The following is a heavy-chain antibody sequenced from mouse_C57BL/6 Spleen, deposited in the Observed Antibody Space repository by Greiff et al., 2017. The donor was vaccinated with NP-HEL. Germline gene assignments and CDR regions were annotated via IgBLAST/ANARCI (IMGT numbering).Heavy chain of an antibody. V-gene: IGHV5-17*01. CDR2: ISSGSSTI. CDR3: ARKGGVTTVVATDFDY. CDR1: GFTFSDYG. D-gene: IGHD1-1*01. Sequence: EVHLVESGGGLVKPGGSLKLSCAASGFTFSDYGMHWVRQAPEKGLEWVAYISSGSSTIYYADTVKGRFTIARDNAKNTLFLQMTSLRSEDTAMYYGARKGGVTTVVATDFDYWGQGTTLTVSS. J-gene: IGHJ2*01.